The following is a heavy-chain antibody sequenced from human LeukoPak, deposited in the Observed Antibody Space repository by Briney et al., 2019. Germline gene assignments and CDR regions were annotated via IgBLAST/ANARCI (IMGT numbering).Heavy chain of an antibody. D-gene: IGHD1-26*01. Sequence: PGGSLRLSCAASGFTFSSYWMSWVRQAPGKGLEWVANIKQDGSEKYYVDSVKGRFTISRDNAKNSLYLQMTSLRAEDTAVYYCASLWYSGSYFDYWGQGTLVTVSS. CDR3: ASLWYSGSYFDY. V-gene: IGHV3-7*01. CDR2: IKQDGSEK. J-gene: IGHJ4*02. CDR1: GFTFSSYW.